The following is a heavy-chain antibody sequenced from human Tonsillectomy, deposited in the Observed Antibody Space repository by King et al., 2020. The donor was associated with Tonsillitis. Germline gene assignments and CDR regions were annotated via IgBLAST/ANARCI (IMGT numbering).Heavy chain of an antibody. D-gene: IGHD2-8*01. CDR3: ARAPAYAYFDN. V-gene: IGHV3-30*04. CDR2: ISYDGGNK. CDR1: GFTFSSYT. J-gene: IGHJ4*01. Sequence: VQLVESGGGVVQPGRSLRLSCAASGFTFSSYTMHWVRQAPGKGLEWVALISYDGGNKYSADSVKGRFTISRDNSKNTFYLQMSSRKAEDTAVFYCARAPAYAYFDNWGHGTLCSVS.